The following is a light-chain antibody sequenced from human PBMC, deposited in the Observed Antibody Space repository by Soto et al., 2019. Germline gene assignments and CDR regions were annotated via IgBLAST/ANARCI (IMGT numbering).Light chain of an antibody. J-gene: IGLJ3*02. CDR3: QSFDSSLTAWV. Sequence: QSVLTQPPSVSGAPGQRVTISCTGGTSNIGAHYEVHWYQQTPGAAPKLIIFNTINRPSGVPERFSGSKSGASGSLAINGLQAEDEADYSCQSFDSSLTAWVFGGGTKLTVL. CDR2: NTI. V-gene: IGLV1-40*01. CDR1: TSNIGAHYE.